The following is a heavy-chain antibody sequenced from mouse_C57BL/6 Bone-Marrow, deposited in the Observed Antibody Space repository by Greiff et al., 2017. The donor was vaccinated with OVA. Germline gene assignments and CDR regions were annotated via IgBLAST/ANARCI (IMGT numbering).Heavy chain of an antibody. J-gene: IGHJ3*01. CDR2: IDPSDSYT. D-gene: IGHD2-4*01. Sequence: QVQLQQPGAELVKPGASVKLSCKASGYTFTSYWMQWVKQRPGQGLEWIGEIDPSDSYTNYNQKFKGKATLTVDTSSSTAYMQLSSLTSEDSAVDYCASYDYDGWFAYWGQGTLVTVSA. V-gene: IGHV1-50*01. CDR3: ASYDYDGWFAY. CDR1: GYTFTSYW.